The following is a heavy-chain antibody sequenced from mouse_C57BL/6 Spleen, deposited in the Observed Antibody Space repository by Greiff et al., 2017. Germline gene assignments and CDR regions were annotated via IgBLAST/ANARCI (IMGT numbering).Heavy chain of an antibody. Sequence: VQLQQSGAELVKPGASVKISCKASGYAFTSSWMNWVKQRPGQGLEWIGRIYPGDGDTNYNGKFKGKATLTADKSSSTAYMQLSSLTSEDSAVXYCARVDGSSYAMDYWGQGTSVTVSS. J-gene: IGHJ4*01. CDR3: ARVDGSSYAMDY. D-gene: IGHD1-1*01. CDR1: GYAFTSSW. V-gene: IGHV1-82*01. CDR2: IYPGDGDT.